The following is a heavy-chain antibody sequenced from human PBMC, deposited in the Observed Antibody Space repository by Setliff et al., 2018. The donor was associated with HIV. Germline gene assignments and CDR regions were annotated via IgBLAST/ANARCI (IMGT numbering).Heavy chain of an antibody. J-gene: IGHJ3*02. CDR3: VKGPWDEPHAFNI. D-gene: IGHD1-26*01. Sequence: PGGSLRLSCAASGFTFGTYAMSWVRQAPGKGLEWVSALRGSGAPTYYTDSVRGRFTISTDNSKNTLYLQIDSLRAEDTAIYYCVKGPWDEPHAFNIWGQGTMVTVSS. CDR2: LRGSGAPT. CDR1: GFTFGTYA. V-gene: IGHV3-23*01.